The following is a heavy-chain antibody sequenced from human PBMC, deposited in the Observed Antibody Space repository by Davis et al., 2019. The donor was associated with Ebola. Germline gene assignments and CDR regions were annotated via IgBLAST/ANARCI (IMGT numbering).Heavy chain of an antibody. CDR1: GDSFRGYL. CDR3: ARDKFCSSSNCWRGWGWFDP. CDR2: INNRARNNGRT. D-gene: IGHD2-2*01. Sequence: MPSETLSLTCAVYGDSFRGYLWSWIRQTPGKGLEWIGEINNRARNNGRTNYNPSLKSRVTISVDTSRNQFSLRLTSVAAADTAVYYCARDKFCSSSNCWRGWGWFDPWGQGTLVTVSS. J-gene: IGHJ5*02. V-gene: IGHV4-34*01.